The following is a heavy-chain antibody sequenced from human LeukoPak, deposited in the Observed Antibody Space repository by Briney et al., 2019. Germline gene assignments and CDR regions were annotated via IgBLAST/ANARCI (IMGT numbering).Heavy chain of an antibody. V-gene: IGHV3-30*14. D-gene: IGHD6-19*01. Sequence: GRSLRLSCAASGFTFSSYAMHWVRQAPGKGLEWVAVISYDGSNKYYAYSVKGRFTISRDNSKNTLYLQMNSLRAEDTAVYYCAVVDSSGWYCHDYWGQGTLVTVSS. CDR2: ISYDGSNK. CDR3: AVVDSSGWYCHDY. CDR1: GFTFSSYA. J-gene: IGHJ4*02.